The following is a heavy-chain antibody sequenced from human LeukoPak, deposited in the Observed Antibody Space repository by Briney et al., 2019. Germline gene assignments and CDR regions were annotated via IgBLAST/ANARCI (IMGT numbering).Heavy chain of an antibody. V-gene: IGHV3-7*03. CDR3: ARDPQGSSGWYPHYYGMDV. CDR1: GFTFSSYW. D-gene: IGHD6-19*01. Sequence: GGSLRLSCAASGFTFSSYWMSWVRQAPGEGLEWVAKINQDGTEKAYVDSVRGRFTISRDNAKNSLFLQMNSLRAEDTAVYYCARDPQGSSGWYPHYYGMDVWGQGTTVTVSS. CDR2: INQDGTEK. J-gene: IGHJ6*02.